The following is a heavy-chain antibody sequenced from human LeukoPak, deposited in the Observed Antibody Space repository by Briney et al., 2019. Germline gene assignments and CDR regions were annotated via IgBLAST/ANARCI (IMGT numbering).Heavy chain of an antibody. D-gene: IGHD1-14*01. CDR2: INPNSGGT. Sequence: GASVKVPCKASGYTFTGYYMHWVRQAPGQGLEWMGWINPNSGGTNYAQKFQGRVTMTRDTSISTAYMELSRLRSDDTAVYYCASGLTRRKTDYYYYYMDVWGKGTTVTVSS. V-gene: IGHV1-2*02. CDR1: GYTFTGYY. J-gene: IGHJ6*03. CDR3: ASGLTRRKTDYYYYYMDV.